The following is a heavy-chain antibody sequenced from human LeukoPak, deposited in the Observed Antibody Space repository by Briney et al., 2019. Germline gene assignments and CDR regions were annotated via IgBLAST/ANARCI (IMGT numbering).Heavy chain of an antibody. CDR3: ARGRPNEGYCSGGSCYGLDY. CDR1: GGSFSGYY. D-gene: IGHD2-15*01. CDR2: INHSGST. J-gene: IGHJ4*02. Sequence: SETLSLTCAVYGGSFSGYYWSWIRQPPGKGLEWIGEINHSGSTNYNPSLKSRVTISVDTSKNQFSLKLSSVTAADTAVYCCARGRPNEGYCSGGSCYGLDYWGQGTLVTVSS. V-gene: IGHV4-34*01.